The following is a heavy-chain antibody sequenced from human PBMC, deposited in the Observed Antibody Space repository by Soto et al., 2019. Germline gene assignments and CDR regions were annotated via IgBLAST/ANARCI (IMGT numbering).Heavy chain of an antibody. D-gene: IGHD3-22*01. V-gene: IGHV5-10-1*01. CDR1: GYSFTSYW. CDR3: ARQRYYYDSSGYHDAFDI. CDR2: IDPSDSYT. Sequence: GESLKISCKGSGYSFTSYWISWVRRMPGKGLEWMGRIDPSDSYTNYSPSFQGHVTISADKSTSTAYLQWSSLKASDTAMYYCARQRYYYDSSGYHDAFDIWGQGTMVTVSS. J-gene: IGHJ3*02.